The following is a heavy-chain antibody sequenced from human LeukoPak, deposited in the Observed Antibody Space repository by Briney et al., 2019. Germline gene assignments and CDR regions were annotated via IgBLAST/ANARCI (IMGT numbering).Heavy chain of an antibody. CDR3: AMNFASGSYGPFDY. CDR2: IYPGDSET. J-gene: IGHJ4*02. D-gene: IGHD3-10*01. CDR1: GYSFTNYW. V-gene: IGHV5-51*01. Sequence: GESLKISCKGSGYSFTNYWIGWVRQMPGKGLEWMGIIYPGDSETRYSPSFQGQVTISADKSITTAYLQWSSLKASDTAMYYCAMNFASGSYGPFDYWGQGTLVTVPS.